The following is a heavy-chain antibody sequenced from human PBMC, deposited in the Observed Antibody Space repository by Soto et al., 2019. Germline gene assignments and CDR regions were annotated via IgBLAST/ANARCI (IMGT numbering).Heavy chain of an antibody. CDR3: ATHPPYGPLDH. D-gene: IGHD4-17*01. V-gene: IGHV4-59*08. J-gene: IGHJ4*02. Sequence: SETLSLTCTVSGGSISSYYWSWIRQPPGKGLEWIGNIYYSENTYYNPSLKSRVTISVDTSKNQFSLRLTSVTAADTAVYYCATHPPYGPLDHWGQGTLVTVSS. CDR2: IYYSENT. CDR1: GGSISSYY.